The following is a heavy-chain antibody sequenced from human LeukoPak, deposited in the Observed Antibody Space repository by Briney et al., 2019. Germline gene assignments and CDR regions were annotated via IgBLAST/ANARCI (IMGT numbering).Heavy chain of an antibody. CDR2: IKQDGSEK. CDR1: GLILSSNY. J-gene: IGHJ4*02. V-gene: IGHV3-7*01. CDR3: ARDLEDGDYVDY. D-gene: IGHD3-16*01. Sequence: GGSLRLSCAASGLILSSNYISWVRQAPGEGLEWVANIKQDGSEKYYVDSVKGRFTISRDNAKNTLYLQMNSLSAEDTAVYYCARDLEDGDYVDYWGLGTLVTVSS.